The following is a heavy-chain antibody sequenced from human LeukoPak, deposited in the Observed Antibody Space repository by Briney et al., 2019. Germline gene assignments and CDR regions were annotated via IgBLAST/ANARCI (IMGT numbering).Heavy chain of an antibody. V-gene: IGHV4-59*08. J-gene: IGHJ2*01. CDR2: IYYSGST. D-gene: IGHD3-9*01. Sequence: SETLSLTCTVSGGSISSYYWSWIRQPPGKGLEWIGYIYYSGSTNYNPSLKSRVTISVDTSKNQFSLKLSSVTAADTAVYYCARAVGYDILTGYNRGWFFDLWGRGTLVTVSS. CDR3: ARAVGYDILTGYNRGWFFDL. CDR1: GGSISSYY.